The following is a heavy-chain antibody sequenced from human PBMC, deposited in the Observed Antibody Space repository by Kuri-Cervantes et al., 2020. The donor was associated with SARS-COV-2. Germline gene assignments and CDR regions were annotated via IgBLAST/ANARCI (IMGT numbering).Heavy chain of an antibody. CDR3: ARTGDLAFDY. CDR2: ISYDGSNK. CDR1: GFTFSSYA. V-gene: IGHV3-30-3*01. J-gene: IGHJ4*02. Sequence: GGSLRLSCAASGFTFSSYAMHWVRQAPGKGLEWVAVISYDGSNKYYADSVKGRFTISRDNAKNSLYLQMSSLRAEDTAVYYCARTGDLAFDYWGQGTLVTVSS. D-gene: IGHD7-27*01.